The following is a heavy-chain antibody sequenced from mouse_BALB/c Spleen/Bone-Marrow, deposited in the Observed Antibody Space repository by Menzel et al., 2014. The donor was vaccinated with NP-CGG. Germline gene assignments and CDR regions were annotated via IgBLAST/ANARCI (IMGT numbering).Heavy chain of an antibody. CDR2: IHPRSGGT. CDR3: TRDGDGYYPYTLDN. D-gene: IGHD2-3*01. CDR1: GYTFTDYE. J-gene: IGHJ4*01. Sequence: QVQLQQSGAELVRPGASVKLSCKALGYTFTDYEIHWVKQTPVHGLEWIGAIHPRSGGTAYNQKFKGKATLTADKSSSIAHMELSSPTSEDSAVYYCTRDGDGYYPYTLDNWGQGTSVTVSS. V-gene: IGHV1-15*01.